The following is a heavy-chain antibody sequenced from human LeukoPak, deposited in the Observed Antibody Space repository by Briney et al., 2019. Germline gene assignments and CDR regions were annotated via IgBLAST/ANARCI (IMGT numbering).Heavy chain of an antibody. D-gene: IGHD6-6*01. J-gene: IGHJ4*02. CDR2: IYYTGDT. V-gene: IGHV4-30-4*01. CDR1: GGSISSGDYY. Sequence: SQTLSLTCTVSGGSISSGDYYWSWIRQPPGKGLEWIGYIYYTGDTNSNPSLKSRVIISLDTSKNQVSLQVTSVTAADTAVYYCARHTYARPFDFWGQGTLVTVSS. CDR3: ARHTYARPFDF.